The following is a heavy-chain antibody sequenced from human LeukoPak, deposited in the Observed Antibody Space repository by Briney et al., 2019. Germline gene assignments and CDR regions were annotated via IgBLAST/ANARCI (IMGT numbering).Heavy chain of an antibody. D-gene: IGHD6-19*01. CDR2: IIPIFGTA. CDR1: GGTFSSYG. V-gene: IGHV1-69*13. CDR3: ARGRMAGTYVFDY. J-gene: IGHJ4*02. Sequence: ASVKVSCKASGGTFSSYGFSWVRQAPGQGLEWMGGIIPIFGTANYAQKFQGRVTITADESTSTAYMDLSSLRSEDTAVYYCARGRMAGTYVFDYWGQGTLVTVSS.